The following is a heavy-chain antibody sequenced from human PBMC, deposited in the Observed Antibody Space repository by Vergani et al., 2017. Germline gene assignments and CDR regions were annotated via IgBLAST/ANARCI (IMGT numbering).Heavy chain of an antibody. CDR2: IWYDGSNK. CDR1: GFTFSSHG. D-gene: IGHD2-15*01. CDR3: ARWCNEKRLDC. V-gene: IGHV3-33*01. Sequence: QVQLVESEGGVVQPGRSLTLSCVASGFTFSSHGMHWVRQAPGKGLEWVAVIWYDGSNKYYGDSVKGRFTISRDNSKNTLYLQMNSLRVEDTAVYYCARWCNEKRLDCWGQGTLVTVSS. J-gene: IGHJ4*02.